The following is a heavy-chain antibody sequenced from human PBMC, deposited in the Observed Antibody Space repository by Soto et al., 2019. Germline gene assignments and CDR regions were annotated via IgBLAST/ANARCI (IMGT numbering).Heavy chain of an antibody. CDR3: AGILAYCGGDCYRYHYGMDV. J-gene: IGHJ6*02. D-gene: IGHD2-21*02. CDR2: INHSGST. V-gene: IGHV4-34*01. CDR1: GGSFSGYY. Sequence: PSETLSLTCAVYGGSFSGYYWSWIRQPPGKGLEWIGEINHSGSTNYNPSLKSRVTISVDTSKNQFSLKLSSVTAADTAVYYCAGILAYCGGDCYRYHYGMDVWGQGTTVTVFS.